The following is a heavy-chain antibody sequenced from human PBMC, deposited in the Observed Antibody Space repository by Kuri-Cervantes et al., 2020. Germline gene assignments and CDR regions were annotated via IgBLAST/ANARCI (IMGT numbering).Heavy chain of an antibody. V-gene: IGHV3-73*01. Sequence: GGSLRLSCAASGFTFSGSAMHWVRQASGKGLEWVGRIRSKANSYATAYAASVKGRSTISRDDSKNTAYLQMNSLKTEDTAVYYCTRQDRYCSGGSCYDHDYWGQGTLVTVSS. CDR3: TRQDRYCSGGSCYDHDY. CDR1: GFTFSGSA. CDR2: IRSKANSYAT. J-gene: IGHJ4*02. D-gene: IGHD2-15*01.